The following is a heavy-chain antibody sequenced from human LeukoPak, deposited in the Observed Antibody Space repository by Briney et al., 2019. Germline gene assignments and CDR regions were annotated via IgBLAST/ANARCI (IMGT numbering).Heavy chain of an antibody. J-gene: IGHJ4*02. Sequence: PSETLSLTCAVYGGSFSGYYWSWIRQPPGKGLEWIGEINHSGSTNYNPSLKSRVTISVDTSKNQFSLKLSSVTAADTAVYYCARDRMVRGVKASRANDYWGQGTLVTVSS. CDR2: INHSGST. CDR1: GGSFSGYY. V-gene: IGHV4-34*01. D-gene: IGHD3-10*01. CDR3: ARDRMVRGVKASRANDY.